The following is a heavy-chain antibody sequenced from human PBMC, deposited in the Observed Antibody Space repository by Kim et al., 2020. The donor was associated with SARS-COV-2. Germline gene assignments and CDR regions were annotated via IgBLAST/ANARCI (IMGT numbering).Heavy chain of an antibody. CDR1: GFTFTNYW. CDR2: FVFDGVSR. D-gene: IGHD3-3*02. V-gene: IGHV3-74*01. J-gene: IGHJ4*02. Sequence: GGSLRLSCAASGFTFTNYWIHWVRQIPVNCPVFFSSFVFDGVSRYYADSVKGRFTTSRDNSNNMVYLQMNSLRVDDTAIYYCTSIFEYWGQGALVTVSS. CDR3: TSIFEY.